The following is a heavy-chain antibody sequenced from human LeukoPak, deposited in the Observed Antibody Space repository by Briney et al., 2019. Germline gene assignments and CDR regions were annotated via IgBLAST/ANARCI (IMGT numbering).Heavy chain of an antibody. CDR2: INPSGGST. CDR3: ATDTSRGTVEMATIYDY. D-gene: IGHD5-24*01. J-gene: IGHJ4*02. V-gene: IGHV1-46*01. Sequence: ASVKVSCKASGYTFTSYYMHWVRQAPGQGLEWMGIINPSGGSTSYAQKFQGRVTMTRDMPTSTVYMELSSLRSEDTAVYYCATDTSRGTVEMATIYDYWGQGTLVTVSS. CDR1: GYTFTSYY.